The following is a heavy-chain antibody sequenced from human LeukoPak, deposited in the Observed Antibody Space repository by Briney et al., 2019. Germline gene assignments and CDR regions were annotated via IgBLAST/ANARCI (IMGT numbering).Heavy chain of an antibody. V-gene: IGHV4-38-2*02. CDR2: IYHSGST. Sequence: SETLSLICTVSGLSISSGYYWGWIRQPPGKGLEWIGSIYHSGSTYYNPSLKSRVTISVDTSKNQLSLKLSSVTAADTAVYYCARREMATIDYWGQGTLVTVSS. CDR3: ARREMATIDY. D-gene: IGHD5-24*01. CDR1: GLSISSGYY. J-gene: IGHJ4*02.